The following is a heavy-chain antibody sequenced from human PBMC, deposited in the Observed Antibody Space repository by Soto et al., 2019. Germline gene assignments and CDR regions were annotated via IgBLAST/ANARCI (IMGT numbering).Heavy chain of an antibody. J-gene: IGHJ6*02. CDR1: GYSFTSYG. CDR2: ISTDNGNT. Sequence: QVHLVQSGAEVRKPGASVKVSCKASGYSFTSYGISWVRQAPGQGLEWMGWISTDNGNTNYAHNLQGRVSMTIDPSTSTAYMELWSLGSDDTAVDYCARDVPDTRLFCYYYGMEVWGQGTTVTFSS. CDR3: ARDVPDTRLFCYYYGMEV. D-gene: IGHD3-22*01. V-gene: IGHV1-18*01.